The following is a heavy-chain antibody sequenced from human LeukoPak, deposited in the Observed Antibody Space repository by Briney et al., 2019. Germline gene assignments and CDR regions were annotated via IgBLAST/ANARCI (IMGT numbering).Heavy chain of an antibody. V-gene: IGHV3-23*01. Sequence: SGGSLRLSCAASAFTFSRDDMAWVRQPPGKRPEWISSISGNGAGTHYIDSVRGRFIISRDNSKNTVYLQMNSLRAEDTAIYYCAREDSSMVLSLDYWGQGTLVTVSS. CDR1: AFTFSRDD. CDR3: AREDSSMVLSLDY. D-gene: IGHD5-18*01. J-gene: IGHJ4*02. CDR2: ISGNGAGT.